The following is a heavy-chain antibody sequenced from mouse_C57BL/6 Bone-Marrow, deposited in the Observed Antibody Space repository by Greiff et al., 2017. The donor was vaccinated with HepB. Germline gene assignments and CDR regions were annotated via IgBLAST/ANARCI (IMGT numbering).Heavy chain of an antibody. CDR3: ARDSNAMDY. CDR1: GYTFTSYW. Sequence: VQLQQSGAELVKPGASVKLSCKASGYTFTSYWMQWVKQRPGQGLEWIGEIDPSDSYTNYNQKFKGKATLTVDTSSSTAYMQLSSLTSEDSAVYYCARDSNAMDYWGQGTSVTVSS. J-gene: IGHJ4*01. CDR2: IDPSDSYT. V-gene: IGHV1-50*01.